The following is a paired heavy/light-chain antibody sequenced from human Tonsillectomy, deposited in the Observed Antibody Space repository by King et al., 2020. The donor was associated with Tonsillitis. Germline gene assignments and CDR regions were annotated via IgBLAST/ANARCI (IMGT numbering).Heavy chain of an antibody. Sequence: EVQLLESGGGLVQPGGSLTLSCAASGFIFSSHEMNWVRQAPGKGLEWVSFISTRGSTKYYADSVKGRFTISRDNGKNSLFLQMNSLRAEDTAVYYCARETDGGLDYWGLGALVTVSS. CDR1: GFIFSSHE. V-gene: IGHV3-48*03. CDR2: ISTRGSTK. CDR3: ARETDGGLDY. D-gene: IGHD1-1*01. J-gene: IGHJ4*02.
Light chain of an antibody. Sequence: DIVMTQTPLSLSVTPGQPASISCKSSQSLLHSDRKTYLYWYLQKPGQPPQLLIYEVSRRFSGVPDRFSGSGSGTDFTLKISRVEAEDVGIYYCMQTVQLPPYTFGQGTKLEIK. CDR1: QSLLHSDRKTY. J-gene: IGKJ2*01. CDR2: EVS. V-gene: IGKV2D-29*01. CDR3: MQTVQLPPYT.